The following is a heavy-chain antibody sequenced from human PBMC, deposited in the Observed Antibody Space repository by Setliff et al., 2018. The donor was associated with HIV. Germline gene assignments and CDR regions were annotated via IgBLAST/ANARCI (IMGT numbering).Heavy chain of an antibody. Sequence: SETLSLTCTVSGGFISDHYWSWIRQPPGKGLEWLGSLYHTGSNNYNPSLKSRITVSVDRPKNQFSLKLTSVTAADTALYYCARVPPFSGSNFSWYFDLWGRGTLVTVSS. V-gene: IGHV4-59*11. CDR3: ARVPPFSGSNFSWYFDL. CDR2: LYHTGSN. D-gene: IGHD1-26*01. CDR1: GGFISDHY. J-gene: IGHJ2*01.